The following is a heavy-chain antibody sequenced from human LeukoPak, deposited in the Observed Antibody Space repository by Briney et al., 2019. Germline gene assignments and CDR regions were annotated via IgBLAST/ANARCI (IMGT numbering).Heavy chain of an antibody. J-gene: IGHJ6*02. CDR2: IKQDGSEK. D-gene: IGHD3-10*01. CDR1: GFTFSSYW. V-gene: IGHV3-7*01. CDR3: ARDPTGDPYYYYGMDV. Sequence: LGGSLRLSCAASGFTFSSYWMSWVRQAPGKGLEWVANIKQDGSEKYYVDSVKGRFTISRDNAKNSLYLQMNSLRAEDTAVYYCARDPTGDPYYYYGMDVWGQGTTVTVSS.